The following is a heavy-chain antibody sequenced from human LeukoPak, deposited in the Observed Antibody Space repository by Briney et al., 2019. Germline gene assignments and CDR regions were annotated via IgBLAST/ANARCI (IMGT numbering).Heavy chain of an antibody. CDR3: TYYYDSSGYSPVPFDAFDI. D-gene: IGHD3-22*01. CDR1: GFTFSSYS. CDR2: ISSSSSYI. Sequence: GGSLRLSCAASGFTFSSYSMNWVRQAPGKGLEWVSSISSSSSYIYYADSVKGRFTISRDNAKNSLYLQMNSLRAEDTAVYYCTYYYDSSGYSPVPFDAFDIWGQGTMVTVSS. V-gene: IGHV3-21*01. J-gene: IGHJ3*02.